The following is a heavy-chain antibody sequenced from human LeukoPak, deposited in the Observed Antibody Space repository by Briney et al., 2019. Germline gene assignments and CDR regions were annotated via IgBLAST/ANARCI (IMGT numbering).Heavy chain of an antibody. CDR2: IYHSGST. D-gene: IGHD3-22*01. CDR1: GGSISGNNW. Sequence: PSETLSLTCAVSGGSISGNNWWSWVRQPPGKGLEWIGEIYHSGSTNYNPSLKSRVTISVDKSKNQFSLKLSSVTAADTAVYYCATYYDSSGYKLDYWGQGTLVTVSS. CDR3: ATYYDSSGYKLDY. V-gene: IGHV4-4*02. J-gene: IGHJ4*02.